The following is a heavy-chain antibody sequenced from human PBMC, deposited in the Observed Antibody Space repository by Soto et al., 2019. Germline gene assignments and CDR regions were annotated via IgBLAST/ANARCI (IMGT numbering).Heavy chain of an antibody. D-gene: IGHD6-13*01. CDR1: GFTFSNNA. CDR3: AKDSTESTSWYDFHY. J-gene: IGHJ4*02. Sequence: EVQLLESGGGLVQPGGSLRLSCAASGFTFSNNAMTWVRQAPGGGLEFVSVISGGGGVTYYADSVKGRFTISRDNSKNTLFLQMNSLRVEDTAIYYCAKDSTESTSWYDFHYWGQGTLVTVS. V-gene: IGHV3-23*01. CDR2: ISGGGGVT.